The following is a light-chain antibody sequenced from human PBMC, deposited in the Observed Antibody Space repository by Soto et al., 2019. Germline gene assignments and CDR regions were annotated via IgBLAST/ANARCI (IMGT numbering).Light chain of an antibody. CDR3: MQALQTPRT. CDR1: QSLLHSNGYNY. J-gene: IGKJ1*01. V-gene: IGKV2-28*01. CDR2: LGS. Sequence: DIVMTQSPLSLPVTPGEPASISCRSSQSLLHSNGYNYLDWYLQTPGQSPQLLIYLGSNRASGVPDRFSGSGSGTDFTLKIRRVEAEDVAVYYCMQALQTPRTFGQGTKVEIK.